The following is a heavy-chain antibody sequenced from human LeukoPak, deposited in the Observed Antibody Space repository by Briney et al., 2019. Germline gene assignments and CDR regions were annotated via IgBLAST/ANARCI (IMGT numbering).Heavy chain of an antibody. Sequence: GASVKVSCKASGYTFTSYGISWVRQAPGQGLEWMGWISAYNGNTNYAQKLQGRVTMTTDTSTSTAYMELRSLRSDDTAVYYCARAWYSSGWYEGKDWGQGTLVTVSS. D-gene: IGHD6-19*01. J-gene: IGHJ4*02. V-gene: IGHV1-18*01. CDR2: ISAYNGNT. CDR3: ARAWYSSGWYEGKD. CDR1: GYTFTSYG.